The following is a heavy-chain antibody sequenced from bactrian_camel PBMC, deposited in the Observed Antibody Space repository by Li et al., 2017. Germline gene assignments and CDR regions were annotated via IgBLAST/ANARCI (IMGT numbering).Heavy chain of an antibody. V-gene: IGHV3S40*01. CDR2: VNSGGGIT. Sequence: DVQLVESGGGLVQPGGSLRLSCSAGGSTSMYWWMGWVRQTPGKGLEWVSAVNSGGGITSYADSVKGRFTISRDNAKNTVYLQMNSLKPEDTAVYYWLRDPHTYSDWGQGTQVTVS. CDR1: GSTSMYWW. J-gene: IGHJ4*01. CDR3: LRDPHTYSD. D-gene: IGHD4*01.